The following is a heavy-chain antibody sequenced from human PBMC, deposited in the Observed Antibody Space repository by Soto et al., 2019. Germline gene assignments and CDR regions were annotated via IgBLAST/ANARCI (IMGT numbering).Heavy chain of an antibody. D-gene: IGHD6-25*01. CDR1: GGTFGSYI. Sequence: QEDLVQSGAEVKKPGSSVNVSCKASGGTFGSYIITWLRRAPGQRLEGRGEIILILRTENYAQKFQGRVTITGDRSTSTVYMALSSLRSDDTAVYYCARDPVDLFGYMDVWGQGTTVTVSS. CDR2: IILILRTE. CDR3: ARDPVDLFGYMDV. J-gene: IGHJ6*02. V-gene: IGHV1-69*06.